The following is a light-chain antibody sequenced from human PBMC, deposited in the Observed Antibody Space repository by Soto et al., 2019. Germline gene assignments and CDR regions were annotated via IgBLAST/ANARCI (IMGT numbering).Light chain of an antibody. CDR2: EVS. V-gene: IGLV2-14*01. Sequence: ALTQPASVSGSPGQSITISCTGTSSDVGAYNYVSWYQQHPGKAPKLMIFEVSDRPSGVSNRFSGSKSGNTASLTISGLQAEDEADYYCSAYTSSNTLVVGGGTKLTVL. CDR1: SSDVGAYNY. J-gene: IGLJ2*01. CDR3: SAYTSSNTLV.